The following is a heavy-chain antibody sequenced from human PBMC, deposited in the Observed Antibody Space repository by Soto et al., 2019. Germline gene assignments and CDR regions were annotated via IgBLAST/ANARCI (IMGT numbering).Heavy chain of an antibody. V-gene: IGHV4-59*08. J-gene: IGHJ5*02. D-gene: IGHD6-13*01. CDR3: ARAKAPLYSSSWYWFDP. CDR1: GGSISSYY. Sequence: PSETLSLTCTVSGGSISSYYWSWIRQPPGKGLEWIGYIYYSGSTNYNPSIKSQVTISVDTSKNQFSMKMSSMTAAVTAVYYCARAKAPLYSSSWYWFDPWGQGTLVTVS. CDR2: IYYSGST.